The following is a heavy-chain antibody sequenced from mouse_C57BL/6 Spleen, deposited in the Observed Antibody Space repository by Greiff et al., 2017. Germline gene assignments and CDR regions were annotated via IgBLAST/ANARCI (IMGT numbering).Heavy chain of an antibody. V-gene: IGHV1-80*01. CDR2: IYPGDGDT. CDR1: GYAFSSYW. CDR3: ASYDYDQGVDY. D-gene: IGHD2-4*01. Sequence: QVQLKQSGAELVKPGASVKISCKASGYAFSSYWMNWVKQRPGKGLEWIGQIYPGDGDTNYNGKFKGKATLTADKSSSTAYMQLSSLTSEDSAVYFCASYDYDQGVDYWGQGTTLTVSS. J-gene: IGHJ2*01.